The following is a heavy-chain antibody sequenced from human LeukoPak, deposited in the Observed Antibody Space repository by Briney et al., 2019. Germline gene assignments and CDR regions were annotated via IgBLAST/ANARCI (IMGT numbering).Heavy chain of an antibody. CDR1: GDSISPYY. J-gene: IGHJ4*02. D-gene: IGHD3-3*01. Sequence: PSETLSLTCTVSGDSISPYYWSWIRQPPGKGLEWIAYIRYSGSTNHNPSLKSRVTISVDTSKSQFSLKLSSVTASDTAVYYCARHLDGPRFTFEYWGQGTLVTVSS. V-gene: IGHV4-59*08. CDR3: ARHLDGPRFTFEY. CDR2: IRYSGST.